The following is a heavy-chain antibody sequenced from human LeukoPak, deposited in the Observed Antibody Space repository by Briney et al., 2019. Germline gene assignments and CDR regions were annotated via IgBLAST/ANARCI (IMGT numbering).Heavy chain of an antibody. CDR2: VYYTGST. D-gene: IGHD3-10*01. CDR3: ARHSGSGSLSRPFDP. J-gene: IGHJ5*02. Sequence: KPLETLSLTCSVSGASVTSGGFYWGWLRQTPGKGPEWIATVYYTGSTYYNPSLKSRVTISIDTSKNQFSLRLTSVTTTDTAIYNCARHSGSGSLSRPFDPWGRGTLVTVSS. CDR1: GASVTSGGFY. V-gene: IGHV4-39*01.